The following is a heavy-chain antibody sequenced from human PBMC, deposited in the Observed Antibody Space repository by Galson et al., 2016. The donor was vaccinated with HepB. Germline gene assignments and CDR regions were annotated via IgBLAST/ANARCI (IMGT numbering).Heavy chain of an antibody. CDR2: IYSDGST. CDR3: ARVFHIYYHYYMDV. V-gene: IGHV3-66*02. Sequence: SLRLSCAASGFTVSSNYINWVRQTPAKGLEWVSVIYSDGSTYYADSLKGRFTISRDNSKNTVYLQMDRLTSEDRAVYYCARVFHIYYHYYMDVWGKGTTVAVSS. J-gene: IGHJ6*03. CDR1: GFTVSSNY.